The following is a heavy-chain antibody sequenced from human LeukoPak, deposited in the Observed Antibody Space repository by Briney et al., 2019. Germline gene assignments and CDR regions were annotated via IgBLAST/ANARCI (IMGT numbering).Heavy chain of an antibody. CDR3: ARGLRGITMVRGVTSWFDP. V-gene: IGHV1-2*04. D-gene: IGHD3-10*01. CDR2: INPNSGGT. Sequence: VASVKVSCKASGYTFTGYYMHWVRQAPGQGLEWMGWINPNSGGTNYAQKFQGWVTMTRDTSISTAYMELSRLRSDDTAVYYCARGLRGITMVRGVTSWFDPWGQGTLVTVSS. J-gene: IGHJ5*02. CDR1: GYTFTGYY.